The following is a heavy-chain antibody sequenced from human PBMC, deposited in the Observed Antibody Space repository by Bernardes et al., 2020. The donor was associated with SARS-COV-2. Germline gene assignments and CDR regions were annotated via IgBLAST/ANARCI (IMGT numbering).Heavy chain of an antibody. J-gene: IGHJ4*02. Sequence: GGSLRLSCAASGFTFSSSTMNWVRQAPGKGLEWLSSISRSSRNIYYADSVKGRFTISRDNAHISLYLQMNSLRVEDTAVYYCARDESDDEAFDYWGQGTLVTVSS. CDR3: ARDESDDEAFDY. V-gene: IGHV3-48*01. CDR1: GFTFSSST. D-gene: IGHD3-3*01. CDR2: ISRSSRNI.